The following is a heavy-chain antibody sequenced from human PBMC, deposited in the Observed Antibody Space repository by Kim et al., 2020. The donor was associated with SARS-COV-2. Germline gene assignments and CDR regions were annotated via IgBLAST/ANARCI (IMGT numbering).Heavy chain of an antibody. J-gene: IGHJ5*02. Sequence: GGSLRLSCAASGFTVSSNYMSWVRQAPGKGLEWVSVIYSGGSTYYADSVKGRFTISRDNSKNTLYLQMNSLRAEDTAVYYCARSLDYYGSGAGNWFDPWGQGTLVTVSS. D-gene: IGHD3-10*01. CDR2: IYSGGST. V-gene: IGHV3-53*01. CDR3: ARSLDYYGSGAGNWFDP. CDR1: GFTVSSNY.